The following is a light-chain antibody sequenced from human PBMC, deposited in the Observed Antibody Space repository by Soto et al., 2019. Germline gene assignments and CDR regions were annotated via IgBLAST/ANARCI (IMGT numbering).Light chain of an antibody. CDR3: QQYNSWPPYT. V-gene: IGKV3-15*01. J-gene: IGKJ2*01. Sequence: EIVMTQSPATLSVSPGERATLSCRASQSVSSNLGWYQQKPGQAPRLLISGASTRATGIPGRFSGSGSGTEFTLTISSLQSEDFAVYYCQQYNSWPPYTFGQGTKLEIK. CDR2: GAS. CDR1: QSVSSN.